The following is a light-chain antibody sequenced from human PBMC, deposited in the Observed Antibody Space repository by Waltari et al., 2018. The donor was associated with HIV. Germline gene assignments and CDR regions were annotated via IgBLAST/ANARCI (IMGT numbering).Light chain of an antibody. CDR2: KDT. J-gene: IGLJ1*01. CDR3: QSADTGGTRV. CDR1: KLGDTY. V-gene: IGLV3-25*03. Sequence: SYELTQPPSVSVSQGQTASITCPGDKLGDTYPCWYQQKPGQAPVVVIYKDTERPSGLPELFSGSSSGTTVTLTINGVQAEDEADYYCQSADTGGTRVFGSGTKVTVL.